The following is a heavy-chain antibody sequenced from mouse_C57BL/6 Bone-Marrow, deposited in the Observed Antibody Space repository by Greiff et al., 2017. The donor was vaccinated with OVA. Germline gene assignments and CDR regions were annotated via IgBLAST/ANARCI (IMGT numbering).Heavy chain of an antibody. CDR1: GFNFKDDY. CDR3: TTRYSNYYFDY. Sequence: VQLQQSGAELVRPGASVKLSCTASGFNFKDDYMHWVKQRPEQGLEWIGWIDPENGDTEYTSKFQGKATLTADTSSSTAYLQLSSLTSEDAAVYYCTTRYSNYYFDYWGQGTTLTVSS. CDR2: IDPENGDT. V-gene: IGHV14-4*01. J-gene: IGHJ2*01. D-gene: IGHD2-5*01.